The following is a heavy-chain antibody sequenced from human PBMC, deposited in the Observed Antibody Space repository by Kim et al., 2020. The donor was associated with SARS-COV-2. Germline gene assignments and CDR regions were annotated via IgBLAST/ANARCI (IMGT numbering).Heavy chain of an antibody. Sequence: ASVKVSCKASGYSFTTHYIHWVRQAPGHGLEWLGRITPNSGDTNYAQKFQDRVTMTRDTSISTVNMELRRLTSDDTAVYYCARDGNWDYTMDVWGQGTTV. J-gene: IGHJ6*02. CDR2: ITPNSGDT. D-gene: IGHD1-1*01. CDR1: GYSFTTHY. CDR3: ARDGNWDYTMDV. V-gene: IGHV1-2*06.